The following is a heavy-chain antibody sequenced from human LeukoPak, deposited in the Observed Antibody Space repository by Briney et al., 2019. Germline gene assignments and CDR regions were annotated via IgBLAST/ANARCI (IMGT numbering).Heavy chain of an antibody. CDR1: GGSISSGSYY. CDR3: ARPNYYDSSGYSDY. Sequence: PSETLSLTCTVSGGSISSGSYYWSWIRQPAGKGLEWIGRIYTSGSTNYNPSLKSRVTISVDTSKNQFSLKLSSVTAADTAVYYCARPNYYDSSGYSDYWGQGTLVTVSS. CDR2: IYTSGST. V-gene: IGHV4-61*02. J-gene: IGHJ4*02. D-gene: IGHD3-22*01.